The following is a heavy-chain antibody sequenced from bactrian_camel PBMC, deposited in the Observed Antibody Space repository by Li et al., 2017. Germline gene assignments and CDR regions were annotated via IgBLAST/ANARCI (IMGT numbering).Heavy chain of an antibody. D-gene: IGHD2*01. CDR2: IYNDGRNT. CDR1: GFHFSTYW. V-gene: IGHV3S6*01. J-gene: IGHJ4*01. Sequence: HVQLVESGGGFVQPGGSLRLSCAASGFHFSTYWMFWVRQAPGKGLEWVSSIYNDGRNTYYADSMKGRFAISRDNATNTVYLQMNSLKPEDTAVYYCVSLIGRPLHHQGTQVTVS.